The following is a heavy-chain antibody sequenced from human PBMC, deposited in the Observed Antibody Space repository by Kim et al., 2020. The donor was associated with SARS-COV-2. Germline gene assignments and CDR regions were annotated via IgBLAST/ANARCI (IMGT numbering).Heavy chain of an antibody. D-gene: IGHD2-15*01. J-gene: IGHJ6*04. Sequence: ASVKVSCKISGYSLSEISMHWVRQAPGKGLEWMGGIDSEDGEIIYAEKFEGRVIMTEDTCTDTAYMELSGLRPDDTAVYYCATRPPYYCIGGTCYGMDVWGGGTALTVSS. CDR2: IDSEDGEI. V-gene: IGHV1-24*01. CDR3: ATRPPYYCIGGTCYGMDV. CDR1: GYSLSEIS.